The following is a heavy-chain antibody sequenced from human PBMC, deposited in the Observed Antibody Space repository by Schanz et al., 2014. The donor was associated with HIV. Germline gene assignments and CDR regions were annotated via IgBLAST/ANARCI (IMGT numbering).Heavy chain of an antibody. CDR2: IIPIFGTA. Sequence: QVQLVQSGAEVKKPGSSVKVSCKASGGTFSIYAISWVRQAPGQGLEWMGGIIPIFGTANYAQKFQGRVTIIADESTSTAYMELSSLRSADTAVYYCARGDILTGLYPYYFDSWGQGSLVIVSS. CDR3: ARGDILTGLYPYYFDS. V-gene: IGHV1-69*01. J-gene: IGHJ4*02. D-gene: IGHD3-9*01. CDR1: GGTFSIYA.